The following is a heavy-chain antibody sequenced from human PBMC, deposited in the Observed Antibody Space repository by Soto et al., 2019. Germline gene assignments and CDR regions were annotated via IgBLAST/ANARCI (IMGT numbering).Heavy chain of an antibody. Sequence: ASVKVSCKACGYTFTSYAMHWVRQAPGQRLEWMGWINAGNGNTKYSQKFQGRVTITRDTSASTAYMELSSLRSEDTAVYYCARATYCSGGSCYYGWFDPWGQGTLVTVSS. D-gene: IGHD2-15*01. CDR3: ARATYCSGGSCYYGWFDP. CDR2: INAGNGNT. J-gene: IGHJ5*02. V-gene: IGHV1-3*01. CDR1: GYTFTSYA.